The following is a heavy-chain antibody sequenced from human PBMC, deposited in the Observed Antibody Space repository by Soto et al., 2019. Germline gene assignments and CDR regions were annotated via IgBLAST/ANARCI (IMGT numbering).Heavy chain of an antibody. CDR3: ARSNGDYGDY. V-gene: IGHV4-59*01. Sequence: SETLSLTCTVSGGSISSYYWSWIRQPPGKGLEWIGYIYYSGSTNYNPSLKSRVTISVDTSKNQFSLRLSSVTAADTAVYYCARSNGDYGDYWSQGILVTVSS. J-gene: IGHJ4*02. D-gene: IGHD4-17*01. CDR2: IYYSGST. CDR1: GGSISSYY.